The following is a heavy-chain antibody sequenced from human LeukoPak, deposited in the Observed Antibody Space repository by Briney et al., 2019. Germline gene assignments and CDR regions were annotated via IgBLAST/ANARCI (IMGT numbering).Heavy chain of an antibody. CDR2: IIPIFGTA. CDR1: GGTFSSYA. Sequence: SVKVSCKASGGTFSSYAISWVRQAPGQGLEWMGRIIPIFGTANYAQKLQGRVTITADKSTSTAYMELSSLRSEDTAVYYCARNPPSYYYDSSGYYWLDYWGQGTLVTVSS. J-gene: IGHJ4*02. D-gene: IGHD3-22*01. V-gene: IGHV1-69*06. CDR3: ARNPPSYYYDSSGYYWLDY.